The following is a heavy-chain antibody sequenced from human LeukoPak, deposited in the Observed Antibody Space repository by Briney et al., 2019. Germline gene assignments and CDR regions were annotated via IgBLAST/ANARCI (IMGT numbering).Heavy chain of an antibody. CDR1: GFTFSIYW. Sequence: PGGSLRLSCAASGFTFSIYWMHWVRQAPGKGLVWVSRINSDGSSTTSYADAVKGRFTISRDNAKNTLCLQMNSLRAEDTGVYYCARDKAYGMDVWGQGTTVTVSS. J-gene: IGHJ6*02. V-gene: IGHV3-74*01. CDR3: ARDKAYGMDV. CDR2: INSDGSSTT.